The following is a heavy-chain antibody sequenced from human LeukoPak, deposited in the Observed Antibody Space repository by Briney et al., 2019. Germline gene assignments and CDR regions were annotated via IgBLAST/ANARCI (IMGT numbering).Heavy chain of an antibody. CDR3: AKDLSSSWYRGFDH. V-gene: IGHV3-23*01. CDR1: GFTFTNYA. J-gene: IGHJ4*02. Sequence: GGSLRLSCAASGFTFTNYAMTWVRQAPGKGLEWVSAIARSGGYTYYADSVRGRFTISRDNSKNTLYLQMSSLRAEDTAVYYCAKDLSSSWYRGFDHWGQGTLVTVSS. CDR2: IARSGGYT. D-gene: IGHD6-13*01.